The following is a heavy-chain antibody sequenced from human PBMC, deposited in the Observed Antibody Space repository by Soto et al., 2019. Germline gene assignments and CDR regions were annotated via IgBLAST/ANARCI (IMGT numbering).Heavy chain of an antibody. D-gene: IGHD3-3*02. J-gene: IGHJ4*02. CDR3: AHRSSISLFDY. V-gene: IGHV2-5*02. CDR2: IYWDDNK. CDR1: GFLLSTTGVG. Sequence: QITLKESGPTLIQPTQTLTLTCAFSGFLLSTTGVGVGWIRQPPGKALEWLVVIYWDDNKRYSPSLKTRLTITKDTSKNQVVLTMANMDPVDTATYYCAHRSSISLFDYWGQGALVTVSS.